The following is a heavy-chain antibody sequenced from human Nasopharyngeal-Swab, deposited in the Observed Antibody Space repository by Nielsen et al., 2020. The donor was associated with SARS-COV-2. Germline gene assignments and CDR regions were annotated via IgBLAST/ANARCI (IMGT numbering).Heavy chain of an antibody. D-gene: IGHD1-26*01. CDR2: IRSKIYSGAP. J-gene: IGHJ3*02. CDR1: GFTFDAYA. V-gene: IGHV3-49*01. CDR3: ARSVGSYYGQGAFDI. Sequence: GESLKISCTTSGFTFDAYAMSWFRQAPGKGLEWVGFIRSKIYSGAPEYAASVKGRFTISRDGAESTAFLQMNSLETEDTGVYYCARSVGSYYGQGAFDIWGQGTMVTVSS.